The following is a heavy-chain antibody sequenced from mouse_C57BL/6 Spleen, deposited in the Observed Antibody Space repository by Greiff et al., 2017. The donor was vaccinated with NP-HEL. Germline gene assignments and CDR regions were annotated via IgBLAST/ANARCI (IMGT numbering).Heavy chain of an antibody. Sequence: QVQLKESGAELARPGASVKLSCKASGYTFTSYGISWVKQRTGQGLEWIGEIYPRSGNTYYNEKFKGKATLTADKSSSTAYMELRSLTSEDSAVYFCASGAANWDYFDYWGQGTTLTVSS. V-gene: IGHV1-81*01. D-gene: IGHD4-1*01. J-gene: IGHJ2*01. CDR1: GYTFTSYG. CDR2: IYPRSGNT. CDR3: ASGAANWDYFDY.